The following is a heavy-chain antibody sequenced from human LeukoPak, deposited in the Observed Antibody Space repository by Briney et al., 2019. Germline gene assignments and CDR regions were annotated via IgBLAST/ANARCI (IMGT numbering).Heavy chain of an antibody. CDR2: INPNSGGT. D-gene: IGHD6-13*01. Sequence: GASVKVSCKASGYTFTGYYMHWVRQAPGQGLEWLGWINPNSGGTNYAQKFQGRVTMTRDTSISTAYMELSRLRSDDTAVYYCAREDRIAAAGSIDYWGQGILVTVSS. J-gene: IGHJ4*02. CDR1: GYTFTGYY. V-gene: IGHV1-2*02. CDR3: AREDRIAAAGSIDY.